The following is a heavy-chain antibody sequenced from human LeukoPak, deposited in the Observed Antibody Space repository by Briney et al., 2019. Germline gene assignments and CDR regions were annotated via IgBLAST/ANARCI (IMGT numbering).Heavy chain of an antibody. D-gene: IGHD5-12*01. CDR1: GFTFSSYS. CDR3: ARDLGDGYDLGSDY. J-gene: IGHJ4*02. Sequence: GGSLRLSCAASGFTFSSYSMNWVRQAPGKGLEWVSSISSSSSYIYYADSVKGRFTISRDNAKNSLYLQMNSLRAEETAVYYCARDLGDGYDLGSDYWGEGTLVSVSS. CDR2: ISSSSSYI. V-gene: IGHV3-21*01.